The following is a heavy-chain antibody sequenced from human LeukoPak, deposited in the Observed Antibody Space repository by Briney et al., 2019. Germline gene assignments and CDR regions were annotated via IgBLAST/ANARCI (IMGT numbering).Heavy chain of an antibody. V-gene: IGHV1-69*13. D-gene: IGHD3-22*01. J-gene: IGHJ1*01. CDR2: IIPIFGTA. Sequence: ASVTVSCKASGGTFSSYAISWVRQAPGQGLEWMGGIIPIFGTANYAQKFQGRVTITADESTSTAYMELSSLRSEDTAVYYCAREDYYDSSGYYYTGEYFQHWGQGTLVTVSS. CDR1: GGTFSSYA. CDR3: AREDYYDSSGYYYTGEYFQH.